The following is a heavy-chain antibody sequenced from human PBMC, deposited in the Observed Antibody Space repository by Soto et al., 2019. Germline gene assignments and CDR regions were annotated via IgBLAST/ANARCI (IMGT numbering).Heavy chain of an antibody. Sequence: QVQLVQSGLEVKKPGASVKVSCKASAYTFTNYGVSWVRQAPGQGLEWMGWISGYNGQTNYAQSFRGRVTFTTDTSTSTAYRELRSLRSDDTAMYYCASEGRKELWVEGLNAMDV. CDR1: AYTFTNYG. CDR2: ISGYNGQT. V-gene: IGHV1-18*01. D-gene: IGHD3-16*01. CDR3: ASEGRKELWVEGLNAMDV. J-gene: IGHJ6*01.